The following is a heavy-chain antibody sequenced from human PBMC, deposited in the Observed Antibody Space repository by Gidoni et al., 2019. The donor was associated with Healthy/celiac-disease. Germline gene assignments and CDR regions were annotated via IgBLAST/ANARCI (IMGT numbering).Heavy chain of an antibody. J-gene: IGHJ6*02. CDR2: INHSGST. CDR3: ARGRSGSYTYGMDV. CDR1: GGSFSGYY. D-gene: IGHD1-26*01. V-gene: IGHV4-34*01. Sequence: QVQLQQWGAGLLKPSETLSLTCAVHGGSFSGYYWSWIRQPPGKGLEWIGEINHSGSTNYHPSLKSRVTISVDTSKNQFSLKLSSVTAADTAVYYCARGRSGSYTYGMDVWGQGTTVTVSS.